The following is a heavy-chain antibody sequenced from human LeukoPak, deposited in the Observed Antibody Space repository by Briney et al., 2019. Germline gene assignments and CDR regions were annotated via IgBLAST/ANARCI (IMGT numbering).Heavy chain of an antibody. J-gene: IGHJ4*02. CDR3: ARGSYGSGSYYAPFDY. CDR1: GYSISSGYY. Sequence: SETLSLTCAVSGYSISSGYYWGWIRQPPGKGLEWSGSIYHSGSTYYNPSLKSRVTISVDTSKNQYSLKLSSVTAADTAVYYCARGSYGSGSYYAPFDYWGQGTLVTVSS. D-gene: IGHD3-10*01. CDR2: IYHSGST. V-gene: IGHV4-38-2*01.